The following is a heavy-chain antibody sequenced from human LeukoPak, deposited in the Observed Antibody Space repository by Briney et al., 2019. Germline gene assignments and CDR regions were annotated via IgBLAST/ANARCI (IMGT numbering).Heavy chain of an antibody. Sequence: PGGSLRLSCAASGFTFSDYYMSWIRQAPGKGLEWVSYISSSSSYTNYADSVKGRFTISRDNAKNSLYLHMNSLRAEDTAVYYCARDPLWFGELGAFDIWGQGTMVTVSS. CDR3: ARDPLWFGELGAFDI. V-gene: IGHV3-11*06. D-gene: IGHD3-10*01. J-gene: IGHJ3*02. CDR2: ISSSSSYT. CDR1: GFTFSDYY.